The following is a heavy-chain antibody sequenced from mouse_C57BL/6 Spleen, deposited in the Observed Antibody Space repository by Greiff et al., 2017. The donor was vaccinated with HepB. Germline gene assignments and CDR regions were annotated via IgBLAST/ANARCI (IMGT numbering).Heavy chain of an antibody. J-gene: IGHJ4*01. D-gene: IGHD1-1*01. CDR3: ARGRAGSSSYYAMDY. Sequence: VQLQQPGAELVKPGASVKLSCKASGYTFTSYWMHWVKQRPGQGLEWIGMIHPNSGSTNYNEKFKSKATLTVDKSSSTAYMQLSSLTSEDSAVYYGARGRAGSSSYYAMDYGGQGTSVTVSS. CDR2: IHPNSGST. CDR1: GYTFTSYW. V-gene: IGHV1-64*01.